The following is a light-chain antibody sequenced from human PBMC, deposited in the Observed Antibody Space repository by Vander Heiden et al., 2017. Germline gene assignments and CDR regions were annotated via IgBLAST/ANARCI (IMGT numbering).Light chain of an antibody. CDR1: QSVLYSSNNKNY. J-gene: IGKJ2*01. CDR2: WAS. CDR3: QQYDSTPQT. Sequence: DTVLTRSPHSLSVSLGERATINCKSSQSVLYSSNNKNYLAWYQQKPGQPPKLLIYWASTRESGVPDRFSGSGSGTDFTLTISSLQAEDVAVYYCQQYDSTPQTFGQGTKLEIK. V-gene: IGKV4-1*01.